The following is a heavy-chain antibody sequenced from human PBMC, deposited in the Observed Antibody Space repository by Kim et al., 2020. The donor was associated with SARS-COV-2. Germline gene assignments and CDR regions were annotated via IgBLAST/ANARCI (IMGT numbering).Heavy chain of an antibody. J-gene: IGHJ6*02. Sequence: QKFQGRVTMTEDTSTDTAYMELSSLRSEDTAVYYCATADYSNFYYYGMDVWGQGTTVTVSS. CDR3: ATADYSNFYYYGMDV. V-gene: IGHV1-24*01. D-gene: IGHD4-4*01.